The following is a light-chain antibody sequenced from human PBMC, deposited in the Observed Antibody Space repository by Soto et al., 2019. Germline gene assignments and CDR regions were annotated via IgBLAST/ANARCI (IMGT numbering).Light chain of an antibody. Sequence: EIGMTQSPATLSVSPRESATLSCRASQSVSSNLAWYQQKPGQAPRLLIYAASSRATGIPDRFSGSGSGTDFTLTISRLEPEDFAVYYCQQYTDWPLTFGQGTKVDI. V-gene: IGKV3D-15*01. CDR3: QQYTDWPLT. CDR1: QSVSSN. J-gene: IGKJ1*01. CDR2: AAS.